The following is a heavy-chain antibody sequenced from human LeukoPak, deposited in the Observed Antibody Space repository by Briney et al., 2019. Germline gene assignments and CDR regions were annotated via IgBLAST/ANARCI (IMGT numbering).Heavy chain of an antibody. CDR2: IYTSGST. Sequence: SEALSLTCTGCGGSMSSYYWSWVRQPPGKGLEWIGYIYTSGSTNYNPSLKSRVTISVDTSKNQFSLKLSSVTAADTAVYYCARAVFGVVKGMDVWGKGTTVTVSS. CDR1: GGSMSSYY. CDR3: ARAVFGVVKGMDV. J-gene: IGHJ6*03. V-gene: IGHV4-4*09. D-gene: IGHD3-3*01.